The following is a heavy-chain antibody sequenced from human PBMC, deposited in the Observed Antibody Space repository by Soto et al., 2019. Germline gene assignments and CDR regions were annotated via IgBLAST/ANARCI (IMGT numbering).Heavy chain of an antibody. D-gene: IGHD3-3*01. CDR1: GGSISSYY. CDR2: IYTSGST. CDR3: ARMNALGREWRVGWFDP. Sequence: SETLSLTCTVSGGSISSYYWSWIRQPPGKGLEWIGRIYTSGSTNYNPSLKSRVTMSVDTSKNQFSLKLSSVTAADTAVYYCARMNALGREWRVGWFDPWGQGTLVTVSS. V-gene: IGHV4-4*07. J-gene: IGHJ5*02.